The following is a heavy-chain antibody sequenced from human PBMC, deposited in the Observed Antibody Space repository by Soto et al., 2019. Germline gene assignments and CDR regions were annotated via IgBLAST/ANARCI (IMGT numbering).Heavy chain of an antibody. CDR2: ISPLFSTT. V-gene: IGHV1-69*01. J-gene: IGHJ4*02. D-gene: IGHD6-13*01. CDR1: GDLFNNYA. CDR3: AASSSVAAAGYFKF. Sequence: QVQLVQSGAEVKEPGSSVKVSCKATGDLFNNYAFNWVRQAPGQGLEWMGRISPLFSTTNYAQKFQGRVTIGAHALTTIVYLEVSHLASEATAMYYCAASSSVAAAGYFKFWGQGTLVTVSP.